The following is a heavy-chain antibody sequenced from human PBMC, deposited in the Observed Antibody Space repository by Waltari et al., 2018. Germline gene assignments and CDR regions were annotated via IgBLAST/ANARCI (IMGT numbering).Heavy chain of an antibody. Sequence: EVQLVESGGGVIQPGGSRRLSCADSGFTVRRHFVSWVGQAPGKGLEWVSVIYSGGSTYYADSVKGRFTISRDNSKNTLYLQMNSLRAEDTAVYYCARVYSGSPSALGYWGQGTLVTVSS. CDR3: ARVYSGSPSALGY. CDR1: GFTVRRHF. CDR2: IYSGGST. V-gene: IGHV3-53*01. D-gene: IGHD1-26*01. J-gene: IGHJ4*02.